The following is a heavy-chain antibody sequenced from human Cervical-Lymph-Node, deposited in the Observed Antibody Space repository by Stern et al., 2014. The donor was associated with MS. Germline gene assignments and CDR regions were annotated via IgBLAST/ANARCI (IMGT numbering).Heavy chain of an antibody. Sequence: QVQLQESGPGLVRPSETLSLTCSVSGGSTSSYYWSWIRQPPGKGLEWIGYIYYSASTDYNPSLKSRVTISVDTSKNQFSLRLSSVTAADTAVYYCARVGSRYSGYVGYFDYWGQGTLVTVSS. D-gene: IGHD5-12*01. CDR3: ARVGSRYSGYVGYFDY. CDR2: IYYSAST. V-gene: IGHV4-59*01. J-gene: IGHJ4*02. CDR1: GGSTSSYY.